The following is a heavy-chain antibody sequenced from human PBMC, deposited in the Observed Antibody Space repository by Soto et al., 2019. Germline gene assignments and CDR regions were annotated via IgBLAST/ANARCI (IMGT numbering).Heavy chain of an antibody. CDR3: AKDPQLIVVVPAAVSWFDP. CDR2: ISGSGGST. J-gene: IGHJ5*02. D-gene: IGHD2-2*01. CDR1: GFTFSSYA. Sequence: AGSLRLSCAASGFTFSSYAMSWVRQAPGKGLEWVSAISGSGGSTYYADSVKGRFTISRDNSKNTLYLQMNSLRAEDTAVYYCAKDPQLIVVVPAAVSWFDPWGQGTLVTVSS. V-gene: IGHV3-23*01.